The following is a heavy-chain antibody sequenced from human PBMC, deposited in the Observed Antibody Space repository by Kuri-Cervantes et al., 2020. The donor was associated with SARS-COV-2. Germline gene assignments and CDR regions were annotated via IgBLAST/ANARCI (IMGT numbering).Heavy chain of an antibody. J-gene: IGHJ5*02. CDR1: GGTFSSYA. CDR2: IIPIFGIA. CDR3: ARSSSWYEGWFDP. V-gene: IGHV1-69*10. D-gene: IGHD6-13*01. Sequence: SVKVSCKASGGTFSSYAISWVRQAPGQGLEWMGGIIPIFGIANYAQKFQGRVTITADKSTSTAYMELSSLRSEDTAVYYCARSSSWYEGWFDPWGQGTLVTSPQ.